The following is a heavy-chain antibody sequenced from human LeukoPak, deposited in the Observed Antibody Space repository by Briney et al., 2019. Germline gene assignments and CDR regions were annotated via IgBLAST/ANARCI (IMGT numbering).Heavy chain of an antibody. CDR3: ARVFYDSSGYYGPEPRTYFDY. CDR2: IYYSGST. V-gene: IGHV4-31*03. D-gene: IGHD3-22*01. J-gene: IGHJ4*02. Sequence: SETLSLTCTVSGGSISSGGYYWSWIRQHPGKGLEWIGYIYYSGSTYYNPSLKSRVTISVDTSKNQFSLKLSSVTAADTAVYYCARVFYDSSGYYGPEPRTYFDYWGQGTLVTVSS. CDR1: GGSISSGGYY.